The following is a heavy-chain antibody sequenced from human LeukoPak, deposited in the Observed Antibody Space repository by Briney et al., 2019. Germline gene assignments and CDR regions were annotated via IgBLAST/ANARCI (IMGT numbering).Heavy chain of an antibody. Sequence: PGGSLRLSCAASGFTFSSYGMHWVRQAPGKGLEWVAFIRYDGSNKYYADSVKGRFTISRDNSKNTLYLQMNSPRAEDTAVYYCARVNIGSGYYFDYWGQGTLVTVSS. D-gene: IGHD3-10*01. V-gene: IGHV3-30*02. J-gene: IGHJ4*02. CDR2: IRYDGSNK. CDR3: ARVNIGSGYYFDY. CDR1: GFTFSSYG.